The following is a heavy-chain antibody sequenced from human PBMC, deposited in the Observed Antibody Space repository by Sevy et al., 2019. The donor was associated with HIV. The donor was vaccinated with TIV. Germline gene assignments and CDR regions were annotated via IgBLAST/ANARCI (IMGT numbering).Heavy chain of an antibody. V-gene: IGHV3-33*01. Sequence: GGSLRLSCAAPGFTFSTYGMHWVRQAPGKGLEWVAVIWFDGSNTYYADSVKGRFTISRDIAKNTLHLQMNSLRAEDTAVYYCARDLEFYDYGDYGPAFMPDYWGQGTLVTVSS. CDR1: GFTFSTYG. CDR3: ARDLEFYDYGDYGPAFMPDY. CDR2: IWFDGSNT. J-gene: IGHJ4*02. D-gene: IGHD4-17*01.